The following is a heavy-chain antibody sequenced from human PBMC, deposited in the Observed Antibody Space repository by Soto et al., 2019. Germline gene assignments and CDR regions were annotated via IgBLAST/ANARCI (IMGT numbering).Heavy chain of an antibody. CDR1: GFTFSSYG. CDR3: ARDLYSSSWFYYYYYGMDV. Sequence: GGSLRLSCAASGFTFSSYGMHWVRQAPGKGLEWVAVIWYDGSNKYYADSVKGRFTISRDNSKDTLYLQMNSLRAEDTAVYYCARDLYSSSWFYYYYYGMDVWGQGTTVTVSS. J-gene: IGHJ6*02. V-gene: IGHV3-33*01. CDR2: IWYDGSNK. D-gene: IGHD6-13*01.